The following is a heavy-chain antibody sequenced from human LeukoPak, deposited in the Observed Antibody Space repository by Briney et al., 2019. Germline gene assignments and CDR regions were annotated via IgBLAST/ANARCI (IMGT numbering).Heavy chain of an antibody. CDR3: AKDRRAGRNYGSGAHY. D-gene: IGHD3-10*01. Sequence: GGTLRLSCAASGFTFSSYGMSWVRQAPGKGLEWVSAISGSGGSTYYADSVKGRFTISRDNSKNTLYLQMNSLRAEDTAVYYCAKDRRAGRNYGSGAHYWGQGTLVTVSS. CDR2: ISGSGGST. CDR1: GFTFSSYG. J-gene: IGHJ4*02. V-gene: IGHV3-23*01.